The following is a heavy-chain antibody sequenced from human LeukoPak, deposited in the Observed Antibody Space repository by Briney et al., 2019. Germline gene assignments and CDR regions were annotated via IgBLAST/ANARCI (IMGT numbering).Heavy chain of an antibody. CDR1: GGSFSGYY. CDR3: ARGLSRGVVPASVIWYFDL. CDR2: INHSGST. J-gene: IGHJ2*01. Sequence: SETLSLTCAVYGGSFSGYYWSWIRQPPGKGLEWIGEINHSGSTNYNPSLKSRVTISVDTSKNQFSLKLSSVTAADTAVYYCARGLSRGVVPASVIWYFDLWGRGTLVTVSS. V-gene: IGHV4-34*01. D-gene: IGHD2-2*01.